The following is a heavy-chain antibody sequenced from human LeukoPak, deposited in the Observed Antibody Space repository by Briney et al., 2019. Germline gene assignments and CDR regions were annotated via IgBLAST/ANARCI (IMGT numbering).Heavy chain of an antibody. CDR3: ARNPSSDY. Sequence: GGSLRLSCAASGFTFSNYAMSWVRQAPGKGLEWVSVISGSGGSTYYADSVKGRFTISRDNPKNTLYLQMNSLRAEDTAVYYCARNPSSDYWGQGTLVTVSS. CDR2: ISGSGGST. J-gene: IGHJ4*02. V-gene: IGHV3-23*01. CDR1: GFTFSNYA.